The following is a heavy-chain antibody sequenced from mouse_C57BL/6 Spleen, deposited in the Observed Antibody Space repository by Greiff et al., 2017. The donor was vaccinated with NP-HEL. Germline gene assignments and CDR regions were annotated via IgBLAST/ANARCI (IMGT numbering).Heavy chain of an antibody. J-gene: IGHJ4*01. CDR2: INPYNGDT. CDR3: AREGYEGYAMDY. CDR1: GYSFTGYF. V-gene: IGHV1-20*01. D-gene: IGHD3-1*01. Sequence: EVQRVESGPELVKPGDSVKISCKASGYSFTGYFMNWVMQSHGKSLEWIGRINPYNGDTFYNQKFKGKATLTVDKSSSTAHMELRSLTSEDSAVYYCAREGYEGYAMDYWGQGTSVTVSS.